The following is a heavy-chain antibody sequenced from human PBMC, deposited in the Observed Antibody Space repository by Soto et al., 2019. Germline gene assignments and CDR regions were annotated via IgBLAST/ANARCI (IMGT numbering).Heavy chain of an antibody. Sequence: SVQVSCKASGYTFTNYGSSWVRPAPCQGREWMGWISAYNGNTNYAQKRQGRVTMTTDTSTSTAYMELRKLRSDDTAVYYGAGGGGGVVGWRPSFERWGQGTLVTASS. V-gene: IGHV1-18*04. J-gene: IGHJ1*01. D-gene: IGHD3-3*01. CDR3: AGGGGGVVGWRPSFER. CDR2: ISAYNGNT. CDR1: GYTFTNYG.